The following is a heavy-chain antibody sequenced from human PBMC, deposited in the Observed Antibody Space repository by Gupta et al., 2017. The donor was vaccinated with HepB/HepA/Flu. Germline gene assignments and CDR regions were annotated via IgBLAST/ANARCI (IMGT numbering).Heavy chain of an antibody. Sequence: QVQLVQSGAEVKKPGSSVKVSCKASGGTFSSYAISWVRQAPGQGLEWMGGIIPIFGTANYAQKVQGRVTITADESTSTSYMELSSLRSEDTAVYYCARALSVVVVAAAFDYWGQGTLVTVSS. CDR3: ARALSVVVVAAAFDY. D-gene: IGHD2-15*01. J-gene: IGHJ4*02. CDR1: GGTFSSYA. V-gene: IGHV1-69*01. CDR2: IIPIFGTA.